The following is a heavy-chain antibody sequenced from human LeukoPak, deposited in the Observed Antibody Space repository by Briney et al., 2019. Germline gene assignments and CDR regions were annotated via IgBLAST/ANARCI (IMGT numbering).Heavy chain of an antibody. D-gene: IGHD2-2*01. CDR2: IRSRRDNYAT. CDR3: SRQTVSCHDF. CDR1: GFSLSDSH. J-gene: IGHJ4*02. Sequence: GGSLRLSCAASGFSLSDSHMHWVRQAPGKGLEWVGHIRSRRDNYATAYGVPVQGRFTISRDDSNNMAYLQMNSLTADDTAVYYCSRQTVSCHDFWGQGTLVTVSS. V-gene: IGHV3-73*01.